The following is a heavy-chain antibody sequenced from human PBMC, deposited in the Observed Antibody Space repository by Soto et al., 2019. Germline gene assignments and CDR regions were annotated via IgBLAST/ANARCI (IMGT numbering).Heavy chain of an antibody. Sequence: GGSLRLSCAGSGFPFSSYEINWVRQAPGKGLEWVSYISHSGETIYYADSVKGRFTISRDNAKNSLTLQMNSLRAEDTAVYYCATLLYRSSWTNWLDPWGQGALVTVSS. CDR1: GFPFSSYE. CDR2: ISHSGETI. D-gene: IGHD6-13*01. V-gene: IGHV3-48*03. J-gene: IGHJ5*02. CDR3: ATLLYRSSWTNWLDP.